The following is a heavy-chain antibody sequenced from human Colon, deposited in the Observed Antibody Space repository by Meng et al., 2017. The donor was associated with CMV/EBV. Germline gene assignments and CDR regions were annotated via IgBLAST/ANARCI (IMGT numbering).Heavy chain of an antibody. Sequence: GGSPRLSCAASGFTFSDHYMDWVRQAPGKGLEWVGRTRNKANSYTTEYAASVKGRFTISRDDSKNSLYLQMNSLKTEDTAVYYCAPSPGYCSSTSCYSGMDVWGQGTTVTVSS. CDR1: GFTFSDHY. V-gene: IGHV3-72*01. CDR2: TRNKANSYTT. J-gene: IGHJ6*02. D-gene: IGHD2-2*02. CDR3: APSPGYCSSTSCYSGMDV.